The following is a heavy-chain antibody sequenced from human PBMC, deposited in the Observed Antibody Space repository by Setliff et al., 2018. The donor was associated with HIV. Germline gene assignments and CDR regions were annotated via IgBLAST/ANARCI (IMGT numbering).Heavy chain of an antibody. V-gene: IGHV5-10-1*01. J-gene: IGHJ3*02. CDR1: GKSLSNYW. CDR2: IDPSDSYT. Sequence: GESLKISCKGSGKSLSNYWINWVRQMPGKGLEWMGRIDPSDSYTNYGPSFQGHVTISADKSTNTAFLQWSSLKASDSAMYYCSRGIAVAGHDFANTPGDIWGQGTMVTVSS. D-gene: IGHD6-19*01. CDR3: SRGIAVAGHDFANTPGDI.